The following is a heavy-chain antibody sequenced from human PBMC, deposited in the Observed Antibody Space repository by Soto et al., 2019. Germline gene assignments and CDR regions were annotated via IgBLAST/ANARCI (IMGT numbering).Heavy chain of an antibody. D-gene: IGHD6-19*01. J-gene: IGHJ5*02. V-gene: IGHV3-48*01. CDR1: GFTFSNYS. Sequence: EVQLVESGGGLVQPGGSLRLSCAASGFTFSNYSMNWVRQAPGKGLEWVSYISSSTIYYADSVKGRFTISRDNAKNSLNLQMNSLRAEDTAVYYCARETQWLNWFDPWGQGTLVTVSS. CDR3: ARETQWLNWFDP. CDR2: ISSSTI.